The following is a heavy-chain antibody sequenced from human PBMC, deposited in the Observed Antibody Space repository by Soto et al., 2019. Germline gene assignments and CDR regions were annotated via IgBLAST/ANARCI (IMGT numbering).Heavy chain of an antibody. CDR3: TRAGSDPGNFYISNYYAMDV. CDR2: IYSGGDT. CDR1: GFIVSSDY. V-gene: IGHV3-53*01. Sequence: GGSLRLSCAASGFIVSSDYMSWGRQAPGKGLEWVSLIYSGGDTYYADSVKGRFTISRDISSNTIYLHMSSLRADDTAIYYCTRAGSDPGNFYISNYYAMDVWGRGTTVTVSS. J-gene: IGHJ6*02. D-gene: IGHD3-10*01.